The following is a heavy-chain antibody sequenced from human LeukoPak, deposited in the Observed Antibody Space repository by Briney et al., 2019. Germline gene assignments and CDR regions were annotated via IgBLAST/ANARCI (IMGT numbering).Heavy chain of an antibody. CDR2: IHSDGGTT. CDR1: GFIFSNYW. D-gene: IGHD1-26*01. CDR3: ARDTYSIAE. V-gene: IGHV3-74*01. J-gene: IGHJ4*02. Sequence: GGSLRLSCAAPGFIFSNYWMHWVRQAPGKGLVWVSLIHSDGGTTNYADSVKGRFTISRDNAKNTLYLQMNSLRVEDTAVYYCARDTYSIAEWGQGTLVTVSS.